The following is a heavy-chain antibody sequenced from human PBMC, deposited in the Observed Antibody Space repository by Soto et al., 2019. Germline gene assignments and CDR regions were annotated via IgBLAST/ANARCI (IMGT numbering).Heavy chain of an antibody. Sequence: SETLSLTCTVSGASITYGAYSRSWIRQTPGKGLEWIGYINHLETTFYNPSFESRLTLSVDTSKNQFSLKLSSVTAADTAVYYCARDGNYYDSSGYLDYWGQGTLVTVSS. CDR3: ARDGNYYDSSGYLDY. J-gene: IGHJ4*02. CDR2: INHLETT. D-gene: IGHD3-22*01. CDR1: GASITYGAYS. V-gene: IGHV4-30-2*05.